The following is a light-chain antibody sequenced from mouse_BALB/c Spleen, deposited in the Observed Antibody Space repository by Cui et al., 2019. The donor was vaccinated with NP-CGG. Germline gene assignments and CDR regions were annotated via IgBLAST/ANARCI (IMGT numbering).Light chain of an antibody. V-gene: IGLV1*01. CDR2: GTN. CDR1: TGAVTTSNY. Sequence: QAVVTQEFVLTTSPGETVTLTFRSSTGAVTTSNYANWVQEKPDHLFTGLIGGTNNRAPGVPARFSGSLIGDKAALTITGAQTEDEAIYFCALWYSNHWVFGGGTKLTVL. J-gene: IGLJ1*01. CDR3: ALWYSNHWV.